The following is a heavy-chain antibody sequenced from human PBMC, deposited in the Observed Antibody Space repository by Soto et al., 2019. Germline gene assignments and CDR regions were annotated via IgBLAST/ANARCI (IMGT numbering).Heavy chain of an antibody. V-gene: IGHV1-2*02. CDR1: GYTVTDYY. J-gene: IGHJ4*02. Sequence: ASVKVSCKASGYTVTDYYIHWVRQAPGQGLEWMGWIDPRSGATIYAQKFQDRVTMTRDTSISTAYMDLSRLRSDDTAVYYCARDDYGIYPYWGQGTLVTVSS. CDR2: IDPRSGAT. CDR3: ARDDYGIYPY. D-gene: IGHD1-26*01.